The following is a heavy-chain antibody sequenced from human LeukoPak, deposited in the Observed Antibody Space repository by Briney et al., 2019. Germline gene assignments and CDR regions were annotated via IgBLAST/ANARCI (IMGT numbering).Heavy chain of an antibody. CDR1: GFTFNSYS. CDR3: ARDPPYCSGDNCYFDS. D-gene: IGHD2-15*01. J-gene: IGHJ4*02. CDR2: ISSSSTYI. V-gene: IGHV3-21*01. Sequence: PGGSLRLSCAASGFTFNSYSMNWVRQAPGKGLERVSSISSSSTYIHYADSVKGRFTISRDNGKRSLYLQMNSLRAEDTAVYYCARDPPYCSGDNCYFDSWGQGTLVTVSS.